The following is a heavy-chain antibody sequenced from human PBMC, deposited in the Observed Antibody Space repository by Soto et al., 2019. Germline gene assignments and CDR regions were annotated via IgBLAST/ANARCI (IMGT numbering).Heavy chain of an antibody. V-gene: IGHV1-18*04. CDR2: ISAYSGNT. CDR1: GYTFTTYG. Sequence: ASVKVSCKASGYTFTTYGITWVRQAPGQGLEWMGWISAYSGNTNYAQKLQGRLTVTTDTSTNTAYMDLRSLRSDDTAVYYCARVVKAGDYGDYGRYYFDYWGHGTLVTVSS. D-gene: IGHD4-17*01. J-gene: IGHJ4*01. CDR3: ARVVKAGDYGDYGRYYFDY.